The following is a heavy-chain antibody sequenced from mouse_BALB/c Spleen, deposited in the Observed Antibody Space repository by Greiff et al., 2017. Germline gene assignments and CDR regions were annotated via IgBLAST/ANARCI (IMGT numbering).Heavy chain of an antibody. J-gene: IGHJ2*01. CDR3: ARGAGTGFDY. CDR1: GFTFSSFG. V-gene: IGHV5-17*02. D-gene: IGHD3-3*01. CDR2: ISSGSSTI. Sequence: EVHLVESGGGLVQPGGSRKLSCAASGFTFSSFGMHWVRQAPEKGLEWVAYISSGSSTIYYADTVNGRFTISRDNPKNTLFLQMTSLRSEDTAMYYCARGAGTGFDYWGQGTTLTVSS.